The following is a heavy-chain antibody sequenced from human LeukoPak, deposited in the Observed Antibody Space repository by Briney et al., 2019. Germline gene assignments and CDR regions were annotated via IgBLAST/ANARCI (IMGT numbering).Heavy chain of an antibody. CDR1: GFTFSSYA. V-gene: IGHV3-23*01. J-gene: IGHJ3*02. CDR3: AKNPSDYDFWSGSRSTYAFDI. Sequence: PGGSLRLSCAASGFTFSSYAMSWLRQAPGKGLEWVSAISGSGGSTYYADSVKGRFTISRDNSKNTLYLQMNSLRAEDTAVYYCAKNPSDYDFWSGSRSTYAFDIWGQGTMVTVSS. D-gene: IGHD3-3*01. CDR2: ISGSGGST.